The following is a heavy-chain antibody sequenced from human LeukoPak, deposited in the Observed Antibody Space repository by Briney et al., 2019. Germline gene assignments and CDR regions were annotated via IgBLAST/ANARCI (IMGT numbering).Heavy chain of an antibody. Sequence: GGSLRLSCAASGFTFSSYGMHWVRQAPGKGLEWVALIRYDGSNKYYADSVKGRFTISRDSSKNTLYLQMNSLRAEDTAVYYCAKDGARGIRFGKIPHYFDYWGQGNLVTVSS. CDR2: IRYDGSNK. J-gene: IGHJ4*02. D-gene: IGHD3-10*01. V-gene: IGHV3-30*02. CDR1: GFTFSSYG. CDR3: AKDGARGIRFGKIPHYFDY.